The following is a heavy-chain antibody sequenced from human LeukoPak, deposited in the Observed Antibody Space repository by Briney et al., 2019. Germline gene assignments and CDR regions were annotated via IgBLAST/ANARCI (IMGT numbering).Heavy chain of an antibody. CDR2: ISGSGGSI. Sequence: GGSLRLSCAASGFTFSSYAMSWVRQAPGKGLEWVSAISGSGGSIYYADSVKGRFTISTDNSKNSLYLQMNSLRAEDTAVYYCAKWTKGIVVVPAAEPDYYYDSSGYLEAYFDYWGQGTLVTVSS. CDR3: AKWTKGIVVVPAAEPDYYYDSSGYLEAYFDY. J-gene: IGHJ4*02. D-gene: IGHD3-22*01. CDR1: GFTFSSYA. V-gene: IGHV3-23*01.